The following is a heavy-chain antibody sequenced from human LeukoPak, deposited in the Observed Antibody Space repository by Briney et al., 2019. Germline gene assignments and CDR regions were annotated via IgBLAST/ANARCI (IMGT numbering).Heavy chain of an antibody. J-gene: IGHJ3*02. CDR3: ARAYDSSGYYDAFDI. D-gene: IGHD3-22*01. CDR1: GGSISHYF. V-gene: IGHV4-59*12. Sequence: SETLSLTCTVSGGSISHYFWSWIRQPPGKALEWIGYIYYSGSTNYNPSLKSRVTISVDTSKNQFSLKLSSVTAADTAVYYCARAYDSSGYYDAFDIWGQGTMVTVSS. CDR2: IYYSGST.